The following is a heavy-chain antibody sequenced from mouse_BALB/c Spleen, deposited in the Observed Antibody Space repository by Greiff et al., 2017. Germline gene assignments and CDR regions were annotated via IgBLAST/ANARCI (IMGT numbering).Heavy chain of an antibody. J-gene: IGHJ1*01. CDR3: ARRRMGYRYDGDWYFDV. CDR2: INPSTGYT. Sequence: QVQLQQSGAELAKPGASVKMSCKASGYTFTSYWMHWVKQRPGQGLEWIGYINPSTGYTEYNQKFKDKATLTADKSSSTAYMQLSSLTSEDSAVYYCARRRMGYRYDGDWYFDVWGAGTTVTVSS. CDR1: GYTFTSYW. D-gene: IGHD2-14*01. V-gene: IGHV1-7*01.